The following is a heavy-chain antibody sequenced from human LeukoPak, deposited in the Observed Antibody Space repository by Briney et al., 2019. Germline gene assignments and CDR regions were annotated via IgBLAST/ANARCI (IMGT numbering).Heavy chain of an antibody. CDR3: AKDRTVGASYWYFDL. CDR1: GFTFSSYS. J-gene: IGHJ2*01. Sequence: PGGSLRLSCGASGFTFSSYSLNWVRQAPGKGLEWVSSISSSSVYIYYADSVKGRFTLSRDNAKNSLFLHMNTLRAEDTAIYYCAKDRTVGASYWYFDLWGRGTLVTVSS. D-gene: IGHD1-26*01. V-gene: IGHV3-21*04. CDR2: ISSSSVYI.